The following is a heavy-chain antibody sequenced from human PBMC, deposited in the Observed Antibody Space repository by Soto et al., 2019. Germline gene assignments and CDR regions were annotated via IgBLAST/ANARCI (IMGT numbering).Heavy chain of an antibody. J-gene: IGHJ4*02. CDR2: ITYTGVST. CDR1: EFSFDDYA. CDR3: AKSSVWYPYFDS. V-gene: IGHV3-23*01. D-gene: IGHD6-13*01. Sequence: EAQLLESGGDVVQPGGSLRLSCAASEFSFDDYAMSWVRQAPGKGLEWVSSITYTGVSTYYADSVKGRFTISRDNSRDTLFLQMNSLRAEDTAIYYCAKSSVWYPYFDSWGQGTLVTVSS.